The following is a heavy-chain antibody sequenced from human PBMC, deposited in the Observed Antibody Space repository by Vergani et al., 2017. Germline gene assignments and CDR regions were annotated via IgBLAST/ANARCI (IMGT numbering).Heavy chain of an antibody. CDR3: ARGGSGSYLWTGS. V-gene: IGHV1-18*01. D-gene: IGHD1-26*01. J-gene: IGHJ5*02. CDR2: ISGSGIT. Sequence: QVHLEQSGNELKTPGASAKVSCTTSGFTFHNYGLNWVRQAPGQGLEWMGWISGSGITKYAQKFQGRVTISADESKTTAFMELDNLTSDDTAVYYCARGGSGSYLWTGSWGQGTLVTVSS. CDR1: GFTFHNYG.